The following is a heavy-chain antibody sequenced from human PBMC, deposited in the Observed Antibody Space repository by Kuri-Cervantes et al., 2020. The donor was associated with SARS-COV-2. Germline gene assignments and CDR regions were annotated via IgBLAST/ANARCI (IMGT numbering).Heavy chain of an antibody. CDR2: ISSSSSYI. J-gene: IGHJ4*02. D-gene: IGHD3-22*01. CDR1: GFTFSSYS. Sequence: GESLKISCAASGFTFSSYSMNWVRQAPGKGLEWVSSISSSSSYIYHADSVKGRFTISRDKAKSSLYLQMNSLRAEDTAVYYCARDSYYDSPGHWGQGTLVTVSS. V-gene: IGHV3-21*01. CDR3: ARDSYYDSPGH.